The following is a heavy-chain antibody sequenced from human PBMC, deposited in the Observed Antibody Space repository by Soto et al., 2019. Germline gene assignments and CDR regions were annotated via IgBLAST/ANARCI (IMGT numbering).Heavy chain of an antibody. CDR1: GFTFSSYW. CDR2: INSDGSST. CDR3: GGSGWHRGYDY. Sequence: EVQLVESGGGLVQPGGSLRLSCAASGFTFSSYWMHWVRQAPGKGLVWVSRINSDGSSTSYADSVKGRFTISRDNAKNTLYLQMNSLRAEDTAVYYCGGSGWHRGYDYWGQGTLVTVSS. J-gene: IGHJ4*02. D-gene: IGHD6-19*01. V-gene: IGHV3-74*01.